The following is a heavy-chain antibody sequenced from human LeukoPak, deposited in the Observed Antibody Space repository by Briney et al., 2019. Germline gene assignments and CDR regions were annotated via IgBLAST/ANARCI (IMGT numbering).Heavy chain of an antibody. CDR3: AGIPVFGVVLHQEPV. CDR1: GGTFSDYA. V-gene: IGHV1-69*10. D-gene: IGHD3-3*01. Sequence: SVKLSCKASGGTFSDYALNWVRQAPGQGLEWMGVFIPILGTANSTQKFQGRVTIIADISTNAVYMELSSLRSEDTAVYFCAGIPVFGVVLHQEPVWGKGTTVTVSS. J-gene: IGHJ6*04. CDR2: FIPILGTA.